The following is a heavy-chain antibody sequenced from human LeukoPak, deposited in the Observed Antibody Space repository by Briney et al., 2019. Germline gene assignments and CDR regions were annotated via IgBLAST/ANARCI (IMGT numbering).Heavy chain of an antibody. CDR2: IKQDGSEK. J-gene: IGHJ4*02. Sequence: PGGSLRLSCAASGFTFSSYWMSWVRQAPGKGLEWVVNIKQDGSEKYYVDSVKGRFTISRDNAKNSLYLQMNSLRAEDTAVYYCAREGGPTVTARPDYFDYWGQGTLVTVSS. V-gene: IGHV3-7*03. CDR1: GFTFSSYW. CDR3: AREGGPTVTARPDYFDY. D-gene: IGHD4-17*01.